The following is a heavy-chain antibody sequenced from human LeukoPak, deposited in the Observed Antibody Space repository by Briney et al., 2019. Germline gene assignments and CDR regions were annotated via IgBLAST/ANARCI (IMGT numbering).Heavy chain of an antibody. D-gene: IGHD2-2*01. Sequence: GGSLRLSCAASGFTFSSSAMSWVRQVPGKGLEWVSGISASGGSTSYADSVRGRFTISRDNSKNTLYLQMNSLRAEDTAVYYCAREPISRSQGTSPTYYYGMDVWGQGTTVTVSS. J-gene: IGHJ6*02. V-gene: IGHV3-23*01. CDR1: GFTFSSSA. CDR3: AREPISRSQGTSPTYYYGMDV. CDR2: ISASGGST.